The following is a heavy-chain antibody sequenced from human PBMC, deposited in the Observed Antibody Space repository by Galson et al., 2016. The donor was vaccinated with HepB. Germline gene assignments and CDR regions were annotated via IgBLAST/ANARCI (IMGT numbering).Heavy chain of an antibody. CDR1: GLTSSTSV. CDR2: IVVGSGNT. CDR3: ASTAPRGVVVVPANWFGP. J-gene: IGHJ5*02. V-gene: IGHV1-58*01. D-gene: IGHD2-2*01. Sequence: SVKVSCKASGLTSSTSVVQWVRQARGQRLEWIGWIVVGSGNTKYAPTLQERVVISRDMSAGIVYMELTGLRTEDTAVYYCASTAPRGVVVVPANWFGPWGPGTLVTVSS.